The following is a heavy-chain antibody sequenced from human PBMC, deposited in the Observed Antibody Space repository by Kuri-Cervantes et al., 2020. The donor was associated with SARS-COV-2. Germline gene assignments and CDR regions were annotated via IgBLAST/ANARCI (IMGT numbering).Heavy chain of an antibody. Sequence: GESLKISCAASGFTFSSYSMNWVRQAPGKGLEWVSYISSSGSTIYYADSVKGRFTISRDNAKNSLYLQMNSLRDEDTAVYYCARDRGYGSGSYSDYWGQGTLVTVSS. J-gene: IGHJ4*02. D-gene: IGHD3-10*01. CDR2: ISSSGSTI. V-gene: IGHV3-48*02. CDR3: ARDRGYGSGSYSDY. CDR1: GFTFSSYS.